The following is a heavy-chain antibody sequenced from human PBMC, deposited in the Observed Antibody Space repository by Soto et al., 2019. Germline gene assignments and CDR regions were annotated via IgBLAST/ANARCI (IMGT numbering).Heavy chain of an antibody. Sequence: QLQLQESGPGLVKPSETLSLTGTVSGVSISSRSYYWGWIRQPPGKGLEWLGSRYYSGRTYYNPALKSRVTISVDTSKNQFSLKLSSVTAADTAVYYCAADTVTLYYYYYGMDVWGQGTTVTVSS. D-gene: IGHD4-17*01. CDR3: AADTVTLYYYYYGMDV. CDR1: GVSISSRSYY. CDR2: RYYSGRT. V-gene: IGHV4-39*01. J-gene: IGHJ6*02.